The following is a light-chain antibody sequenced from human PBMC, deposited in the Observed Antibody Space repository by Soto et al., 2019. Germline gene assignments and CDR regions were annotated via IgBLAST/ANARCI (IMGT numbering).Light chain of an antibody. J-gene: IGKJ1*01. V-gene: IGKV3-15*01. CDR1: QSVSSN. CDR2: GAS. CDR3: QQYNNWPWT. Sequence: EIVMTQSPATLSVSPGERATLSCRASQSVSSNLAWYQQKPGQAPRLLIYGASTRDTGIPARFSGSGSGTEFTLTISSLQSEDFAVYYCQQYNNWPWTFGPGTKVEIK.